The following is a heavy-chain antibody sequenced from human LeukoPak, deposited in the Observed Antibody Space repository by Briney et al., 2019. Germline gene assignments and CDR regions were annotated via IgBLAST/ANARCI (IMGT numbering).Heavy chain of an antibody. CDR3: ARDLKQLVLDY. CDR2: ISYDGSNK. V-gene: IGHV3-30*04. CDR1: GFTFSSYA. D-gene: IGHD6-13*01. J-gene: IGHJ4*02. Sequence: GGSLRLSCAASGFTFSSYAMHWVRQAPGKGLEGVAVISYDGSNKYYAGSVKGRFTISRDNSKNTLYLQMNSLRAEDTAVYYCARDLKQLVLDYWGQGTLVTVSS.